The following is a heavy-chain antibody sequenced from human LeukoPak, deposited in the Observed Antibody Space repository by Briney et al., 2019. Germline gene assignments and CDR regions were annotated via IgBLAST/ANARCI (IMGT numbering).Heavy chain of an antibody. J-gene: IGHJ4*02. D-gene: IGHD6-13*01. CDR1: GGSISSSSYY. CDR3: AKEERSMPAAGRGY. Sequence: SETLSLTCTVSGGSISSSSYYWGRIRQPPGKGLEWIGSIYYTGATYYNPSLKSRVTMSVDTSKNQFSLKLSSVTAADTAVYYCAKEERSMPAAGRGYWGQGTLVTVSS. V-gene: IGHV4-39*02. CDR2: IYYTGAT.